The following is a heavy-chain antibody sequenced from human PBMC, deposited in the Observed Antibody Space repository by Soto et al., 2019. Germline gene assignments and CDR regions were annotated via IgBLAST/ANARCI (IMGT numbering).Heavy chain of an antibody. Sequence: SETLSLTCTVSGGSISSGGYYWSWIRQHPGKGLEWIGYIYYSGSTYYNPSLKSRVTISVDTSKNQFSLKLSSVTAADTAVYYCARNIYQFGELRSIRHYYYYMDVWGKGTTVTVSS. CDR2: IYYSGST. V-gene: IGHV4-31*03. D-gene: IGHD1-7*01. CDR3: ARNIYQFGELRSIRHYYYYMDV. CDR1: GGSISSGGYY. J-gene: IGHJ6*03.